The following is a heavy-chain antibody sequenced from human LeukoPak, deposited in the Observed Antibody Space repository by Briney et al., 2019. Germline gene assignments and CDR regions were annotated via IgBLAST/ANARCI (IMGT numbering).Heavy chain of an antibody. CDR3: ARLSCSSTSCHLGYYYYYMDV. Sequence: SETLSLTCTVSGGSISSSSYYWGWIRQPPGKGLEWIGSIYYSGSTYYNPSLKSRVTISVDTSKNQFSLKLSSVTAADTAVYYCARLSCSSTSCHLGYYYYYMDVWGKGTTVTVSS. V-gene: IGHV4-39*01. J-gene: IGHJ6*03. CDR2: IYYSGST. D-gene: IGHD2-2*01. CDR1: GGSISSSSYY.